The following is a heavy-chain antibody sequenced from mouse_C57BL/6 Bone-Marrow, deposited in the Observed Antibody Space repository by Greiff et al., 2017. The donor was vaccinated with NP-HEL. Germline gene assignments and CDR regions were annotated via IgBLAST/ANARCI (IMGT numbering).Heavy chain of an antibody. CDR1: GFTFSDYY. Sequence: EVMLVESGGGLVQPGGSLKLSCAASGFTFSDYYMYWVRQTPEKRLEWVAYISNGGGSTYYPDTVKGRFTISRDNAKNTLYLQMSRLKSEDTAMYYCARGSVYLDYWGQGTTLTVAS. CDR2: ISNGGGST. V-gene: IGHV5-12*01. CDR3: ARGSVYLDY. J-gene: IGHJ2*01.